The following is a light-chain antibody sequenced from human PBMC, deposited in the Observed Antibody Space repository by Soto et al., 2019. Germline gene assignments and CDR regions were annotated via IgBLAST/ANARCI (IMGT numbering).Light chain of an antibody. CDR3: QQSDSTPQT. J-gene: IGKJ1*01. CDR1: QSISND. V-gene: IGKV1-39*01. Sequence: DIQMTQSPSSLSASVGDRVTISCRASQSISNDLNWYQQKPGTAPKLLIYAASSLQSGVPSRFSGSGSGTDFTLTISSLQIEDFATYFCQQSDSTPQTFGQGTKVEIK. CDR2: AAS.